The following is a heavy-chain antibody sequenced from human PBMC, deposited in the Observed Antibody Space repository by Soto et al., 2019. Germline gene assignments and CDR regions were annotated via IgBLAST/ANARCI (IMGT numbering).Heavy chain of an antibody. CDR2: INQSGST. J-gene: IGHJ6*02. CDR1: GGSFSCYY. Sequence: KASETLSLTCAVYGGSFSCYYWSWIRQPPGKGLEWIGEINQSGSTNYNPSLKSRVTISVDTSKNQFSLKLSSVTAADTAVYYCARGMEGVDKYSSSWYGRSPNYYYYYGMDVWGQGTTVTVSS. V-gene: IGHV4-34*01. CDR3: ARGMEGVDKYSSSWYGRSPNYYYYYGMDV. D-gene: IGHD6-13*01.